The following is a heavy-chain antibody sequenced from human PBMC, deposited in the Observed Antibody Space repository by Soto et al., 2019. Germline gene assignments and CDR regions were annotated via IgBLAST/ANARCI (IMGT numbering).Heavy chain of an antibody. CDR2: IYYSGST. CDR1: GGSISSSSYY. Sequence: SETLSRTCTVSGGSISSSSYYWGWIRQPPGKGLEWIGSIYYSGSTYYNPSLKSRVTISVDTSKNQFTLKLSSVTAADTAVYYCAGGRRSYSSAGYDYYYGMDVWGQGTTVTVSS. CDR3: AGGRRSYSSAGYDYYYGMDV. J-gene: IGHJ6*02. V-gene: IGHV4-39*01. D-gene: IGHD1-26*01.